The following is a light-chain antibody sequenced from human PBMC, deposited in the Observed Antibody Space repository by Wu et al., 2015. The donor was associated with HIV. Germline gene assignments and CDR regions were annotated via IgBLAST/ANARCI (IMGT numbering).Light chain of an antibody. CDR2: GAS. CDR1: QSVSSSY. Sequence: EVVLTQSPGTLSLSLGERATLSCRASQSVSSSYLAWYQQKPGLAPRLLIYGASSRATGIPDRFSGSGSGTDFTLTISRLEPEDFAVYYCQQRSNWPTFGGGTKVEIK. J-gene: IGKJ4*01. CDR3: QQRSNWPT. V-gene: IGKV3D-20*02.